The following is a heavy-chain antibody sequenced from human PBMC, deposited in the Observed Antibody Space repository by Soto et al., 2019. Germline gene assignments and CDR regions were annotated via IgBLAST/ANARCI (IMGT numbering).Heavy chain of an antibody. D-gene: IGHD6-13*01. CDR1: GGSFSGYY. V-gene: IGHV4-34*01. CDR2: INHSGST. CDR3: GRRRQLAIYYYSGMDV. Sequence: PSETLSLTCAVYGGSFSGYYWSWIRQPPGKGLEWIGEINHSGSTNYYPSLKSRVTISVDTSKNQFSLKLSSVTAADTAVYYCGRRRQLAIYYYSGMDVWGQGTTVTVSS. J-gene: IGHJ6*02.